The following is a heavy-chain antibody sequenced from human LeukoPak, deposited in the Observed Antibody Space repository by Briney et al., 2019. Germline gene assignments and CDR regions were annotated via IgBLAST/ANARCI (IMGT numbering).Heavy chain of an antibody. J-gene: IGHJ6*02. Sequence: GGSLRLSCAASGFTFSSYAMNWVRQAPGKGLEWVAFISYDGSNKYYADSVKGRFTISRDNSKNTLYLQMNSLRAEDTAVYYCASQGVLLWFGELSGGMDVWGQGTTVTVSS. CDR1: GFTFSSYA. D-gene: IGHD3-10*01. CDR2: ISYDGSNK. V-gene: IGHV3-30-3*01. CDR3: ASQGVLLWFGELSGGMDV.